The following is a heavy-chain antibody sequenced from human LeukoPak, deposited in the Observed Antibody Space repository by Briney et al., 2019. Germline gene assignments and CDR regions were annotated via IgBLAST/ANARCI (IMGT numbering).Heavy chain of an antibody. J-gene: IGHJ4*02. V-gene: IGHV4-59*12. CDR2: IYYSGST. CDR3: ARGRGDYVWGSYRKRPSTYYFDY. CDR1: GGSISSYY. D-gene: IGHD3-16*02. Sequence: SETLSLTCTVSGGSISSYYWSWIRQPPGKGLEWIGYIYYSGSTNYNPSLKSRVTISVDTSKNQFSLKLSSVTAADTAVYYCARGRGDYVWGSYRKRPSTYYFDYWGQGTLVTVSS.